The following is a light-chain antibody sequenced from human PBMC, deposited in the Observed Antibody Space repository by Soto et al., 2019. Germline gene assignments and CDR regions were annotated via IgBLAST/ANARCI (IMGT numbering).Light chain of an antibody. Sequence: EIVLTQSPGTXSLSPGERATXXXRASQSVSSAYLAWYQHKPGQPPTLLIYAASSRVTGIPDRFSGSGSGTDFTLTISRLEPEDFAVYYCQQYGSSSTWTXGQGTKVEIK. J-gene: IGKJ1*01. CDR3: QQYGSSSTWT. V-gene: IGKV3-20*01. CDR1: QSVSSAY. CDR2: AAS.